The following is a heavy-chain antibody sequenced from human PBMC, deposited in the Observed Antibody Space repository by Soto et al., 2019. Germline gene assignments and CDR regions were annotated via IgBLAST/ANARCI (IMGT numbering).Heavy chain of an antibody. CDR1: SGFISSSNW. V-gene: IGHV4-4*02. CDR2: IYHSGST. CDR3: ARVDYSNSRYYYYMDV. Sequence: SETLSLTCAVSSGFISSSNWWSWVRQPPGKGLEWIGEIYHSGSTNYNPSLKSRVTISVDKSKNQFSLKLSSVTAADTAVYYCARVDYSNSRYYYYMDVWGKGTTVTVSS. D-gene: IGHD4-4*01. J-gene: IGHJ6*03.